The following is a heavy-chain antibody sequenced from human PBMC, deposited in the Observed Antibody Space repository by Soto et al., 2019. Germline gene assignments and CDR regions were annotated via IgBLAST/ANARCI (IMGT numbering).Heavy chain of an antibody. CDR2: INSDGSST. J-gene: IGHJ4*02. V-gene: IGHV3-74*01. CDR3: ARGAYEAARGERAKIDY. Sequence: GGSLRLSCAASGFTFSSYWMHWVRQAPGKGLVWVSRINSDGSSTSYADSVKGRFTISRDNAKNTLYLQMNSLRAEDTAVYYCARGAYEAARGERAKIDYWGQGTLVTGSS. D-gene: IGHD6-13*01. CDR1: GFTFSSYW.